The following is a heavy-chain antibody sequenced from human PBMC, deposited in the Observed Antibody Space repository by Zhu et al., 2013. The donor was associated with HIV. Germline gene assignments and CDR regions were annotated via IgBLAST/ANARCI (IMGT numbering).Heavy chain of an antibody. CDR2: VNPHSGGT. J-gene: IGHJ2*01. CDR3: ARVASRVAHYWYFDL. CDR1: GYTFTGYY. D-gene: IGHD2-15*01. V-gene: IGHV1-2*02. Sequence: QVQLVQSGAEVKKPGASVKVSCKASGYTFTGYYIHWVRQAPGQGLEWMGWVNPHSGGTNYAQRFQGRVTMTRDTSTSTAYMDLSRLRSDDTAIYFCARVASRVAHYWYFDLWGRGTLVTVSS.